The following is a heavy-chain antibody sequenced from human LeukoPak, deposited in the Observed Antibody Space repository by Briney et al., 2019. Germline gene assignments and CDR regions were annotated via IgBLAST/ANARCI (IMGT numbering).Heavy chain of an antibody. V-gene: IGHV3-7*03. D-gene: IGHD1/OR15-1a*01. Sequence: GGSLRLSCAASGFTFSSYGMHWVRQAPGKGLEGVANIKKDGSGISYVDSVKGRFIISRDNTRNLLYLQMNSLTVEDTAVYFCAGGNSMDVWGKGTAVTVSS. CDR2: IKKDGSGI. J-gene: IGHJ6*04. CDR1: GFTFSSYG. CDR3: AGGNSMDV.